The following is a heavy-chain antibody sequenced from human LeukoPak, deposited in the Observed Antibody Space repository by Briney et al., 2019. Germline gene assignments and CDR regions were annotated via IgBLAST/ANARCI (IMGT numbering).Heavy chain of an antibody. Sequence: PGGSLRLSCAASGFTFSSYEMNWVRQAPGKGLEWVSYISSSGSTIYYADSVKGRFTISRDNAKNSLYLQMNSLRAEDTAVYYCATDHPRLRYFDYWGQGTLVSVSS. V-gene: IGHV3-48*03. CDR1: GFTFSSYE. CDR3: ATDHPRLRYFDY. J-gene: IGHJ4*02. D-gene: IGHD3-9*01. CDR2: ISSSGSTI.